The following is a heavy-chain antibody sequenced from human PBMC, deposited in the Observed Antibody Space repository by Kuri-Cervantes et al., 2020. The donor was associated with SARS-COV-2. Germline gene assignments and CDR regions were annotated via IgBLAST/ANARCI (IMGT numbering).Heavy chain of an antibody. Sequence: GESLKISCAASGFTFDDYGMSWVRQAPGKGLEWVSGINWNGGSTGYADSVKGRFTISRDNSKNTLYLQMNSLRAEDTAVYYCAKDSLRSGGVQGGYYFDYWGQGTLVTVSS. CDR1: GFTFDDYG. CDR3: AKDSLRSGGVQGGYYFDY. D-gene: IGHD2-15*01. CDR2: INWNGGST. V-gene: IGHV3-20*04. J-gene: IGHJ4*02.